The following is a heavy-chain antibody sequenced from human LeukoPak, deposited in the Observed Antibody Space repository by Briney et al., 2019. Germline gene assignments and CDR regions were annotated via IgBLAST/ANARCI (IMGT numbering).Heavy chain of an antibody. D-gene: IGHD4-17*01. CDR2: INPSGGST. CDR1: GYTFTSYY. CDR3: ANMAQDYGRVWPYYYYGMDV. J-gene: IGHJ6*02. Sequence: ASVKVSCKASGYTFTSYYMHWVRQAPGQGLEWMGIINPSGGSTSYAQKFQGRVTMTRDTSTSTVYMELSNLRSEDTAVYYCANMAQDYGRVWPYYYYGMDVWGQGTTVTVSS. V-gene: IGHV1-46*01.